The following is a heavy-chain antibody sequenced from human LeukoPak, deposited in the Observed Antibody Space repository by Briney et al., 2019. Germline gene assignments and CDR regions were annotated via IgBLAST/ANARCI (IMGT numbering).Heavy chain of an antibody. CDR3: TTAPSGYAYMNGWHLDY. CDR1: GFTFNYAW. Sequence: GGSLRLSGAASGFTFNYAWRSWVRQAPGKGLDWVGGIKSKTDGETTDYAAPVKGRFTISRDDSKNTLYLQMNSLKTEDTALYYCTTAPSGYAYMNGWHLDYWGQGALVTVSS. D-gene: IGHD5-18*01. J-gene: IGHJ4*02. V-gene: IGHV3-15*01. CDR2: IKSKTDGETT.